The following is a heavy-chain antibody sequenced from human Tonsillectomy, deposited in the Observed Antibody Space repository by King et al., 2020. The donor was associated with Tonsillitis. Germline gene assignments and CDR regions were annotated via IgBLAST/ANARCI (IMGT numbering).Heavy chain of an antibody. J-gene: IGHJ4*02. CDR1: GFTFSSYA. CDR2: ISSNGGST. Sequence: AQLVQSGGGLVQPGGSLRLSCAASGFTFSSYAMHWVRQAPGKGLEYVSAISSNGGSTYYANSVKGRFTISRDNSKNTLYLQMGSLRAEDMAVYYCARGRMSTTVTTCDYWGQGTLVTVSS. D-gene: IGHD4-17*01. V-gene: IGHV3-64*01. CDR3: ARGRMSTTVTTCDY.